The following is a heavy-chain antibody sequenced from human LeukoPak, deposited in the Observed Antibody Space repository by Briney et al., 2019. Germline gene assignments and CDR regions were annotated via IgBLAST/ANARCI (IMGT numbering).Heavy chain of an antibody. Sequence: PSETLSLTCTVSGYSISSGYYWGWIRQPPGKGLEWIGSIYHSGSTYYNPSLKSRVTISVDTSKNQFSLKLSSVTAADTAVYYCARDLIAAAAPPQDYWGQGTLVTVSS. V-gene: IGHV4-38-2*02. D-gene: IGHD6-13*01. CDR2: IYHSGST. J-gene: IGHJ4*02. CDR3: ARDLIAAAAPPQDY. CDR1: GYSISSGYY.